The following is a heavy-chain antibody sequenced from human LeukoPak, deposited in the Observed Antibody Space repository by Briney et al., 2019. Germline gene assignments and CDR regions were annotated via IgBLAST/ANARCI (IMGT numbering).Heavy chain of an antibody. D-gene: IGHD1-1*01. J-gene: IGHJ4*02. CDR1: GFTFNSFS. CDR2: IKSKTDGGTT. Sequence: KTGGSLRLSCAASGFTFNSFSMNWVRQAPGKGLEWVGRIKSKTDGGTTDYAAPVKGRFTISRDDSKNTLYLQMNSLKTEDTAVYHCTRDRGAYNLYDYWGQGTLVTVSS. V-gene: IGHV3-15*07. CDR3: TRDRGAYNLYDY.